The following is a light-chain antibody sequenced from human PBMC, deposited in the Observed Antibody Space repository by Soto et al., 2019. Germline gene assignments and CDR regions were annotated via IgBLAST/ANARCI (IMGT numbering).Light chain of an antibody. CDR3: SSYTKSGTYV. CDR2: DVS. Sequence: QSVLTQPASVSGAPGQTITISCTGTSSDVGSYNYVSWYQQDPGKAPKLIFYDVSNRPSGVSDRFSVSKSGNTASLTISNLQAEDEAAYYCSSYTKSGTYVFGNGSKVTVL. CDR1: SSDVGSYNY. V-gene: IGLV2-14*01. J-gene: IGLJ1*01.